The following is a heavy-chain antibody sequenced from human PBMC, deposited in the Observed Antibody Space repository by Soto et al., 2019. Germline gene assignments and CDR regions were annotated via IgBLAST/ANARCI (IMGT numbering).Heavy chain of an antibody. CDR3: AKDQWLVLSYFDY. CDR1: GFTFSTYG. J-gene: IGHJ4*02. CDR2: ISYDGINK. Sequence: LRLSCAASGFTFSTYGMHWVRQAPGKGLEWVAVISYDGINKYYADSVKGRFTMSRDNSKNTLYLQMNSLRAEDTAVYYCAKDQWLVLSYFDYWGQGTLVTVSS. D-gene: IGHD6-19*01. V-gene: IGHV3-30*18.